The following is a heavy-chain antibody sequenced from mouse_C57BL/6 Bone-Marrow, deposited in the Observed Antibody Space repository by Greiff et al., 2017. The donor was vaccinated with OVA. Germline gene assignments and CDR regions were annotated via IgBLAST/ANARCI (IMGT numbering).Heavy chain of an antibody. D-gene: IGHD1-1*01. CDR2: IHPNSGST. Sequence: QVHVKQPGAELVKPGASVKLSCKASGYTFTSYWMHWVKQRPGQGLEWIGMIHPNSGSTNYNEKFKSKATLTVDKSSSTDYMQLSSLTSEDSAVDYCAREGDYYGSSNFDYWGQGTTLTVSS. J-gene: IGHJ2*01. CDR3: AREGDYYGSSNFDY. CDR1: GYTFTSYW. V-gene: IGHV1-64*01.